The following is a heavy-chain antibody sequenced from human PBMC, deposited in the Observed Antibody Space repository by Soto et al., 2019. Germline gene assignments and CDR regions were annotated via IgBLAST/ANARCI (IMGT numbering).Heavy chain of an antibody. J-gene: IGHJ4*02. V-gene: IGHV3-9*01. Sequence: GGSLRLSCAASGFTFDDYAMHWVRQAPGKGLEWVSGISWNSGSIGYADSVKGRFTISRDNAKNSLYLQMNSLRAEDTALYYCAHIPTKDSSSSRGNYFDYWGQGTLVTVSS. D-gene: IGHD6-13*01. CDR3: AHIPTKDSSSSRGNYFDY. CDR2: ISWNSGSI. CDR1: GFTFDDYA.